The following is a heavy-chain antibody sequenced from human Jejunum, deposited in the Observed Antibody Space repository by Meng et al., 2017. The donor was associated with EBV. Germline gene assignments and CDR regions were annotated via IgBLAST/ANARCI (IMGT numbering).Heavy chain of an antibody. CDR2: ISGTGGST. Sequence: QVVGAGGGLVKPGGSLGLSCAASGFNLSSYAMSWVRQAPGKGLEWVSHISGTGGSTYYADSVKGRFTASRDNSKNTLYLQMNSLRADDTAVYYCVRDGYNYIPFDYWGQGTLVTVSS. CDR3: VRDGYNYIPFDY. D-gene: IGHD5-24*01. J-gene: IGHJ4*02. CDR1: GFNLSSYA. V-gene: IGHV3-23*04.